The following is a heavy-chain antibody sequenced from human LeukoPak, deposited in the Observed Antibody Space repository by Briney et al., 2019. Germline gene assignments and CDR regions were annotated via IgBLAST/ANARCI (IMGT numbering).Heavy chain of an antibody. CDR2: MNPNCGNT. CDR3: ARASRYCSGGSCWYYFDY. V-gene: IGHV1-8*01. J-gene: IGHJ4*02. D-gene: IGHD2-15*01. CDR1: GYTFTSYD. Sequence: ASVKVSCKASGYTFTSYDINWVRQATGQGLEWMGWMNPNCGNTGYAQKFQGRVTMTRNTSISTAYMELSSLRSEDTAVYYCARASRYCSGGSCWYYFDYWGQGTLVTVSS.